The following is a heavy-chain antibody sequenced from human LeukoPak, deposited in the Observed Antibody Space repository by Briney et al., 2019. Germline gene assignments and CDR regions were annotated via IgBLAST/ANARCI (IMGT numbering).Heavy chain of an antibody. CDR2: ISYDGSNK. J-gene: IGHJ4*02. CDR1: GFTFSSYA. CDR3: ARARVLRFLEWLLVY. D-gene: IGHD3-3*01. V-gene: IGHV3-30*04. Sequence: GGSLRLSCAASGFTFSSYAMHWVRQAPGKGLEWVAVISYDGSNKYYADSVKGRFTISRDNSKNTLYLQMNSLRAEDTAVYYCARARVLRFLEWLLVYWGQGTLVTVSS.